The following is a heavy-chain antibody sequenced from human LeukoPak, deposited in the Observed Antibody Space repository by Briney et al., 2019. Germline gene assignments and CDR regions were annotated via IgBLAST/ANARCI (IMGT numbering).Heavy chain of an antibody. D-gene: IGHD2-2*01. V-gene: IGHV3-21*01. CDR3: ARDVYCSSTSYCYWFFDL. CDR1: GFTFSSYS. CDR2: ISSSSSYI. J-gene: IGHJ2*01. Sequence: GGSLRLSCAASGFTFSSYSMNWVRQAPGKGLEWVSSISSSSSYIYYADSVKGRFTISRDNAKNSLYLQMNSLRAEDTAVYYCARDVYCSSTSYCYWFFDLWGRGTLVTVSS.